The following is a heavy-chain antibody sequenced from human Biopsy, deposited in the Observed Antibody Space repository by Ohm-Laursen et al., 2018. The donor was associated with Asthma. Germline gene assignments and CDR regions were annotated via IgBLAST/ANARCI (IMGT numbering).Heavy chain of an antibody. CDR1: GFTFSSYA. CDR3: ARKARHGDYDFDY. V-gene: IGHV3-33*08. J-gene: IGHJ4*02. Sequence: SLRLSCAASGFTFSSYAMHWVRQAPGKGLEWVAVIWYDGSNKYYADSVKGRFTISRDNSKNTLYLQMNSLRAEDTAVYYCARKARHGDYDFDYWGQGTLVTVSS. D-gene: IGHD4-17*01. CDR2: IWYDGSNK.